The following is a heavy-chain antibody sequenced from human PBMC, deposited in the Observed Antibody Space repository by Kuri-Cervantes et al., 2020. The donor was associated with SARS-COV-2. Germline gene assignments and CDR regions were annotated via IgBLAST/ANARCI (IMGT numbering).Heavy chain of an antibody. Sequence: SETLSLTCTVSGGSISSNSYYWGWIRQPPGKGLEWIGSIYYSGSTYYNPSLKSRVTISVDTSKNQFSLKLSSVTAADTAVYYCARGGQLWSNNWFDPWGQGTLVTVSS. D-gene: IGHD5-18*01. J-gene: IGHJ5*02. V-gene: IGHV4-39*07. CDR3: ARGGQLWSNNWFDP. CDR2: IYYSGST. CDR1: GGSISSNSYY.